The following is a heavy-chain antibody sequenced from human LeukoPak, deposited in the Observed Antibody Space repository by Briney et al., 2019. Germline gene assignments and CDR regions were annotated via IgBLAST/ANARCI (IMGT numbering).Heavy chain of an antibody. CDR3: ARAGFGYSSSFGYMDV. D-gene: IGHD6-6*01. V-gene: IGHV1-69*05. CDR1: GGTFSSYA. J-gene: IGHJ6*03. Sequence: SVKVSCKASGGTFSSYAISWVRQAPGQGLEWMGGIIPIFGTANYAQKFQGRVTITTDESTSTAYMELSSLRSEDTAVYYCARAGFGYSSSFGYMDVWGKGTTVTVSS. CDR2: IIPIFGTA.